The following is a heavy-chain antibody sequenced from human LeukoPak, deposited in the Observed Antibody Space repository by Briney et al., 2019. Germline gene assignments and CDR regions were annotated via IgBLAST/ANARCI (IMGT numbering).Heavy chain of an antibody. J-gene: IGHJ6*04. CDR2: IRFDGTKE. CDR1: GLSFTRYG. D-gene: IGHD3-10*02. Sequence: GGSLRLSCAASGLSFTRYGMHWVRQAPDKGPEWLAFIRFDGTKEDYADSMKGRATISRDNAKNSLYLQMNSLRAEDTAVYYCAELGITMIGGVWGKGTTVTISS. V-gene: IGHV3-30*02. CDR3: AELGITMIGGV.